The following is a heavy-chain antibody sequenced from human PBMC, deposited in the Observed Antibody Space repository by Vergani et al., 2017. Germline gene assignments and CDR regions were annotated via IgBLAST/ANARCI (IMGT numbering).Heavy chain of an antibody. J-gene: IGHJ4*02. CDR2: ISKDGTHD. CDR3: ARDWTDSFLIRCDYSHLLYY. CDR1: GLGFKNFP. Sequence: QVSLVESGGGVVQHGRSLTLTCSDSGLGFKNFPMHWVRQAPGKGLEWVATISKDGTHDYYEPSVRGRLAVSRDNFKNTIYLQMDRLTTDDTAVYFCARDWTDSFLIRCDYSHLLYYWGQGILVTVSA. V-gene: IGHV3-30*03. D-gene: IGHD1-1*01.